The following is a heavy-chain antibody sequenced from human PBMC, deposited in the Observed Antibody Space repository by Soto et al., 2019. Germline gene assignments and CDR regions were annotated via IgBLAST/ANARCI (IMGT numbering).Heavy chain of an antibody. V-gene: IGHV4-59*01. D-gene: IGHD6-13*01. Sequence: QVQLQESGPGLVKPSETLSLTCTVSGGSISSYYWSWIRQPPGKGLEWIGYIYYSGSTNYNPSLKSRVTISVDTSKNQFSLKLSSVTAADTAVYYCARDLEGSSSLYPVHYYGMDVWGQGTTVTVSS. CDR3: ARDLEGSSSLYPVHYYGMDV. J-gene: IGHJ6*02. CDR1: GGSISSYY. CDR2: IYYSGST.